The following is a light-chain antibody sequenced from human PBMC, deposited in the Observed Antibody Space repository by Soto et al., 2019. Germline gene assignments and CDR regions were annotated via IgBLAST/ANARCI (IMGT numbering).Light chain of an antibody. V-gene: IGKV1-9*01. J-gene: IGKJ2*01. Sequence: IQLTQSPSSLSASVGDRVTITCRASQGISNFLAWYQQRPGIAPRLLIYTASTLQTGVPSRFSGSGSGTDFTLTISSLQPEDFATYYCQQLISYPRTFGQGTKLEIK. CDR1: QGISNF. CDR3: QQLISYPRT. CDR2: TAS.